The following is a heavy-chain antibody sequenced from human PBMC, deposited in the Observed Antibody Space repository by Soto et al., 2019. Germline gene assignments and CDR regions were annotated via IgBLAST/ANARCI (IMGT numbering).Heavy chain of an antibody. CDR3: ARGGYSYAYDY. Sequence: PSETLSLTCTVSGGPVSSYYWSWIRQPPGKGLEWIGYIYYTGSTNYNPSLKSRVTISVDTSKNQFSLKLSSVTAADTAVYYCARGGYSYAYDYWGQGTLVTVSS. CDR2: IYYTGST. V-gene: IGHV4-59*02. D-gene: IGHD5-18*01. J-gene: IGHJ4*02. CDR1: GGPVSSYY.